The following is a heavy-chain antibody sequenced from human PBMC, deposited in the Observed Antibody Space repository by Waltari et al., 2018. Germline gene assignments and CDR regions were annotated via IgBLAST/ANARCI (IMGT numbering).Heavy chain of an antibody. CDR1: GDSISSSNYY. CDR2: VYYSGTT. Sequence: QLQLQESGPGLVKPSETLSLSCSVSGDSISSSNYYWGWIRQPPWKGLEWIASVYYSGTTYYNPSLKSRVTISADTSRNQFYLRLTSVTATDTAVYYCARSSAGMPRWLGDYWGQGILVTVSS. J-gene: IGHJ4*02. CDR3: ARSSAGMPRWLGDY. V-gene: IGHV4-39*01. D-gene: IGHD5-12*01.